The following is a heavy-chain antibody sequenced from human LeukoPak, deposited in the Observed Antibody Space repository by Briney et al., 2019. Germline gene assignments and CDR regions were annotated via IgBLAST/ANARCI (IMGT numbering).Heavy chain of an antibody. V-gene: IGHV4-59*01. CDR1: SGSISSYY. CDR3: ARSHSIWTSFDY. D-gene: IGHD3/OR15-3a*01. J-gene: IGHJ4*02. Sequence: PSETLSLTCTVSSGSISSYYWSWIRQPPGKGLEWIGYIYYSGSTNYNPSLKSRVTISVDTSKYQFSLKLSSVTAAGTAVYYCARSHSIWTSFDYCGQGTPGTVSP. CDR2: IYYSGST.